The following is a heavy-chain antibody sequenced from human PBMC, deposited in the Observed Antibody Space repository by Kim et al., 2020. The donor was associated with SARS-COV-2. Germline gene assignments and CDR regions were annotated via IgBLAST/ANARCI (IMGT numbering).Heavy chain of an antibody. CDR2: ISWNSGSI. CDR3: AKDNLPYGYPRWGLYGM. V-gene: IGHV3-9*01. J-gene: IGHJ6*01. CDR1: GFTFDDYA. Sequence: GGSLRLSCAASGFTFDDYAMHWVRQAPGKGLEWVSGISWNSGSIGYADSVKGRFTISRDNAKNSLYLQMNSLRAEDTALYYCAKDNLPYGYPRWGLYGM. D-gene: IGHD2-21*01.